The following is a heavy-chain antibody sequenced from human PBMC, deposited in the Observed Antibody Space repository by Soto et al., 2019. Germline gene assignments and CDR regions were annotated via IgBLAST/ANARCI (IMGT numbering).Heavy chain of an antibody. J-gene: IGHJ4*02. CDR2: IIPIFGTA. CDR1: GGTFSSYA. D-gene: IGHD5-18*01. Sequence: QVQLVQSGAEVKKPGSSVKVSCKASGGTFSSYAISWVRLAPGQGLEWMGGIIPIFGTANYAQKFQGRVTITADESTSTAYMELSSLRSEDTAVYYCARGRLFRSTAMDYQVDYWGQGTLVTVSS. CDR3: ARGRLFRSTAMDYQVDY. V-gene: IGHV1-69*01.